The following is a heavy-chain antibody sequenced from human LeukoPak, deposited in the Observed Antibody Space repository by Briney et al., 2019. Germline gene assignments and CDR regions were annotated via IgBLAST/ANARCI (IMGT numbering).Heavy chain of an antibody. CDR3: AKDVSGADSSGYYFWYFDY. J-gene: IGHJ4*02. V-gene: IGHV3-23*01. CDR2: ISGSGGST. Sequence: GGSLRLSCVASGFTSSSYGMSGVRQAPGEGREWVSAISGSGGSTYYADSVKGRFTISRDNSKNTLYLQMNSVRAEDTGVYYCAKDVSGADSSGYYFWYFDYWGQGTLVTVSS. D-gene: IGHD3-22*01. CDR1: GFTSSSYG.